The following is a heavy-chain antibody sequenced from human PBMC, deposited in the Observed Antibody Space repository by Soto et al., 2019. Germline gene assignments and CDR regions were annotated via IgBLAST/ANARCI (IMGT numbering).Heavy chain of an antibody. CDR1: GGTFSSYA. D-gene: IGHD2-2*02. V-gene: IGHV1-69*01. CDR2: ISSTLGAA. J-gene: IGHJ6*02. Sequence: QVQLVQSGAEVRKRGSSVKISCKASGGTFSSYAITWVRQAPRHGLGWMGGISSTLGAANYAQKFQGRVTNTGEESTSTGYMELSSLRSEDTAVYYCARAYCSSTSGYTFGRTYYGMDVWGQGTTVTVSS. CDR3: ARAYCSSTSGYTFGRTYYGMDV.